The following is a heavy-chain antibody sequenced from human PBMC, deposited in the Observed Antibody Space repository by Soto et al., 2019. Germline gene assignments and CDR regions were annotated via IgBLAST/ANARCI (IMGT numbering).Heavy chain of an antibody. Sequence: PGGSLRLSCAASGFTFSSYAISWVRQAPGKGLKWVSAISGSGGSTYYADSVKGRFTISRDNSKNTLYLQMNSLRAEDTAVYYCAKAEDIVVVPAARSHNDYWGQGTLVTVSS. D-gene: IGHD2-2*01. CDR2: ISGSGGST. CDR1: GFTFSSYA. V-gene: IGHV3-23*01. J-gene: IGHJ4*02. CDR3: AKAEDIVVVPAARSHNDY.